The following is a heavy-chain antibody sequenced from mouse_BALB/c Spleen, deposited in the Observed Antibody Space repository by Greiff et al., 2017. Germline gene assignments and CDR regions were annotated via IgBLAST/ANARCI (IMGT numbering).Heavy chain of an antibody. V-gene: IGHV2-9*02. D-gene: IGHD3-2*02. J-gene: IGHJ3*01. CDR1: GFSLTSYG. CDR3: ARDGRLPWFAY. CDR2: IWAGGST. Sequence: QVQLKESGPGLVAPSQSLSITCTVSGFSLTSYGVHWVRQPPGKGLEWLGVIWAGGSTNYNSALMSRLSISKDNSKSQVFLKMNSLQTDDTAMYYCARDGRLPWFAYWGQGTLVTVSA.